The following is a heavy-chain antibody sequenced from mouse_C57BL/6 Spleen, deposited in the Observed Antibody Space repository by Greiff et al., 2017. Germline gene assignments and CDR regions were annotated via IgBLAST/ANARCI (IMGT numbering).Heavy chain of an antibody. CDR2: IRSKSNNYAT. CDR3: VRQRDYWYFDV. V-gene: IGHV10-1*01. Sequence: EVKLQESGGGLVQPKGSLKLSCAASGFSFNTYAMNWVRQAPGKGLEWVARIRSKSNNYATYYADSVKDRFTISRDDSESMLYLQMNNLKTEDTAMYYWVRQRDYWYFDVWGTGTTVTVSS. J-gene: IGHJ1*03. CDR1: GFSFNTYA.